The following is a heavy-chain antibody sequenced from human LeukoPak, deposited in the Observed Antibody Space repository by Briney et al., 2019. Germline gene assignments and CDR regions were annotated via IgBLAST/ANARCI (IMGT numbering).Heavy chain of an antibody. CDR2: ISADNGNT. V-gene: IGHV1-18*01. D-gene: IGHD3-22*01. CDR1: GYTFTSYG. J-gene: IGHJ4*02. CDR3: ARGGGRITMVVVVIPGYYFDY. Sequence: ASVKVSCKASGYTFTSYGISWVRQAPGEGLEWMGWISADNGNTNYAQKLQGRVTMTTDTSTSTAYMELRSLRSDDTAVYYCARGGGRITMVVVVIPGYYFDYGGKGTLVPVSP.